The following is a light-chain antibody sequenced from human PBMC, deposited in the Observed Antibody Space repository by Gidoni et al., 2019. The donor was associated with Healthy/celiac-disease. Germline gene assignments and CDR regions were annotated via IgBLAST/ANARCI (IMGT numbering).Light chain of an antibody. CDR2: SNN. V-gene: IGLV1-44*01. Sequence: QSVLTQPPSASVPPGPRVTISCSGSSPNHGSNTVNWYQQLPGTAPKLLVYSNNQRPSGVPDRFSGSKSGTSASLAISGLQSEDEAEYYCAAGDDSLNAYYVFGTGTKVTVL. CDR3: AAGDDSLNAYYV. J-gene: IGLJ1*01. CDR1: SPNHGSNT.